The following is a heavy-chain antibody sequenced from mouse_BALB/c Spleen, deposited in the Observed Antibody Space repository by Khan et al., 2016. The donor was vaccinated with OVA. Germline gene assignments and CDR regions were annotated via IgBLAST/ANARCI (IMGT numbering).Heavy chain of an antibody. CDR3: VRDGAYHRNDGWFAY. V-gene: IGHV1-4*01. D-gene: IGHD2-14*01. CDR1: GYTFTSYT. J-gene: IGHJ3*01. Sequence: QVQLKQSGAELAGPGASVKMSCKASGYTFTSYTIHWIKLRPGQGLEWIGFINPSNGYTNYNQKFKDKATLTADKSSTTVYMQLSSLTSDDSAVYNCVRDGAYHRNDGWFAYWGQGTLVTVSA. CDR2: INPSNGYT.